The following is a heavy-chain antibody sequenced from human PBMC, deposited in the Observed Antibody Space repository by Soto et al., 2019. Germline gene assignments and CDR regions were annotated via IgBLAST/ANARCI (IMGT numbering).Heavy chain of an antibody. J-gene: IGHJ5*02. CDR3: ASDRGGLMTLVTSSWLDP. CDR2: IWYDGSNQ. CDR1: GFNFRSYG. V-gene: IGHV3-33*01. D-gene: IGHD4-17*01. Sequence: QVQLVESGGGVVQPGTSLRLSCAASGFNFRSYGMQWVRQAPGKGLEWVAVIWYDGSNQYYADYVKGRFTISRDNSKNTLFLQMNCMRAEDTAMYYCASDRGGLMTLVTSSWLDPWGQGTLVTVSS.